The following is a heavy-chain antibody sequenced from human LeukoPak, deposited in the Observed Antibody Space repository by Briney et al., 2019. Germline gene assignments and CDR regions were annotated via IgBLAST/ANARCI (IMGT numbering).Heavy chain of an antibody. D-gene: IGHD3-16*01. CDR1: GFRFSDYY. J-gene: IGHJ4*02. CDR3: ARGLYSYDY. Sequence: KPGGSLRLSCGASGFRFSDYYMAWIRQAPGKGLEWISYISYSGSPIDYADSMKGRLTISRDNAKNSLYLQMDSLRVEDTAVYYCARGLYSYDYWGQGTLVTVSS. CDR2: ISYSGSPI. V-gene: IGHV3-11*04.